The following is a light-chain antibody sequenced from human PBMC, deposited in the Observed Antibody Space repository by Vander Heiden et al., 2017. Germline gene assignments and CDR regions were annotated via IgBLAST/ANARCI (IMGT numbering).Light chain of an antibody. CDR1: KLGDKY. CDR2: EDN. J-gene: IGLJ2*01. CDR3: QAWDSRTGAL. Sequence: SYELTQPPSVFVSSGRTATITRSGDKLGDKYVSWYRQNPGQSPVLVMYEDNMRPSGIPERFSGSNSGNTASLTISGTQTVDEADYYCQAWDSRTGALFGGGTKLTVL. V-gene: IGLV3-1*01.